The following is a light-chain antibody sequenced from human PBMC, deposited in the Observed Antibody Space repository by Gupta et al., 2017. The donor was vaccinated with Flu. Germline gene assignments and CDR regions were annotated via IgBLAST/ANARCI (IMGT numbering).Light chain of an antibody. CDR3: QQEDSDPWT. J-gene: IGKJ1*01. V-gene: IGKV1-5*03. CDR2: KAS. CDR1: QSISYW. Sequence: DIQMTQSPSTLSASVGERFTITCRASQSISYWLAWFQKKPGKAPKPLIYKASSLESGVPSRFSGSGSGTEFSLTISRLQPDDFATYYCQQEDSDPWTFGQGTKVEIK.